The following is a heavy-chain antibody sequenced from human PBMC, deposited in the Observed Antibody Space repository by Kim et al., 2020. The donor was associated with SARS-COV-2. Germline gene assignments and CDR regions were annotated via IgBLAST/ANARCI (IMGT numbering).Heavy chain of an antibody. CDR3: AHVEYYYDRSGSRDAFDF. Sequence: SGPTLVNPTQTLTLTCTFSGFSLSTSGVGVGWIRQPPGKALEWLALTYWDDGKRYSPSLKSRLTITKDTSKNQVVLIMTNMDPVDTATYYCAHVEYYYDRSGSRDAFDFWGQGTMVTVSS. V-gene: IGHV2-5*02. J-gene: IGHJ3*01. CDR2: TYWDDGK. CDR1: GFSLSTSGVG. D-gene: IGHD3-22*01.